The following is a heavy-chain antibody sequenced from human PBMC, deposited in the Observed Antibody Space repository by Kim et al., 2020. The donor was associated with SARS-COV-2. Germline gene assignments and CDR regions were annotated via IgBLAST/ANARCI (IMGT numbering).Heavy chain of an antibody. CDR3: ARVYSGSHHFDY. D-gene: IGHD1-1*01. Sequence: IYNANSVTGRFIIARDTAENSLYLQMNSLRAEDTAVYYCARVYSGSHHFDYWGQGTLVTVSS. CDR2: I. V-gene: IGHV3-21*01. J-gene: IGHJ4*02.